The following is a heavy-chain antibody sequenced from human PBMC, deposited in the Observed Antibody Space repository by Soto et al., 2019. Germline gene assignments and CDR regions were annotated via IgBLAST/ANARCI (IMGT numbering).Heavy chain of an antibody. CDR2: ISYDGSNK. D-gene: IGHD3-16*01. CDR3: AKGGLIPYG. J-gene: IGHJ4*02. Sequence: QVQLVESGGGVVQPGRSPRLSCAASGFTFSSYGMHWVRQAPGKGLEWVAVISYDGSNKYYADSVKGRFTISRDNSKNTLYLQMNSLRAEDTAVYYCAKGGLIPYGWGQGTLVTVSS. CDR1: GFTFSSYG. V-gene: IGHV3-30*18.